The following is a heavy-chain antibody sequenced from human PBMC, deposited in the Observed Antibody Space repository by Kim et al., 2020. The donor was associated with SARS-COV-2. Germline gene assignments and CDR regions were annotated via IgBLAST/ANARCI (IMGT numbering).Heavy chain of an antibody. V-gene: IGHV3-73*01. J-gene: IGHJ4*02. D-gene: IGHD4-17*01. CDR2: AT. Sequence: ATACDASLKGRFTISRDDSKTTMYLQMNSLKTEDTAVYYCTTSSGDDIGYWGQGTLVTVSS. CDR3: TTSSGDDIGY.